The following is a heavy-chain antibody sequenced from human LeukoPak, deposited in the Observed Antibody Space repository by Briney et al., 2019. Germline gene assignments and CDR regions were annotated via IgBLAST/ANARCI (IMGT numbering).Heavy chain of an antibody. D-gene: IGHD3-22*01. V-gene: IGHV3-21*06. Sequence: PGGSLRLSCAASGFPFSSYTMNWVRQAPGKGLEWVSSISSSSSYIYYADSVKGRFTVSRDNAKNSLYLQMNSLRAEDTALYYCARDSSGYYSRFDSWGQGTLVTVSS. CDR2: ISSSSSYI. J-gene: IGHJ4*02. CDR3: ARDSSGYYSRFDS. CDR1: GFPFSSYT.